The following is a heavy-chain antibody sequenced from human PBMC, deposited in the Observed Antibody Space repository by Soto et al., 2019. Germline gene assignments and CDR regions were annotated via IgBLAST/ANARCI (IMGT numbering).Heavy chain of an antibody. CDR2: ITVGSSHI. V-gene: IGHV3-21*01. D-gene: IGHD3-16*01. Sequence: EVQLVESGGGLVKPGGSLSRSCKGPEFPSIPYKINWFRQPPGRGLEGVSSITVGSSHIYQPNSMKGRFTISRDDAKNSVYLQIDSLRDEDTALYYCSRSPEVGVRGAYWGQGTLVTVSS. CDR1: EFPSIPYK. J-gene: IGHJ4*02. CDR3: SRSPEVGVRGAY.